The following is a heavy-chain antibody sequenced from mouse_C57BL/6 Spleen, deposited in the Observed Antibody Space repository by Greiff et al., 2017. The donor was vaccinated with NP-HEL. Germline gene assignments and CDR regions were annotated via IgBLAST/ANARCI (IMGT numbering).Heavy chain of an antibody. V-gene: IGHV1-61*01. Sequence: QVQLKQPGAELVRPGSSVKLSCKASGYTFTSYWMDWVKQRPGQGLEWIGNIYLSDSETHYNQKFKDKATLTVYKSSSTAYMQLSSLTSEDSAVYYCARNHYYGSSYLAWFAYWGQGTLVTVSA. CDR1: GYTFTSYW. D-gene: IGHD1-1*01. J-gene: IGHJ3*01. CDR3: ARNHYYGSSYLAWFAY. CDR2: IYLSDSET.